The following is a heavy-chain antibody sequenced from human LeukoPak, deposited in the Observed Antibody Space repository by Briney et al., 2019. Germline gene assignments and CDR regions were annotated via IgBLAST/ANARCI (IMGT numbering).Heavy chain of an antibody. V-gene: IGHV3-20*04. D-gene: IGHD1-26*01. Sequence: GGSLRLSCAASGFSFNDYGMGWVRQGPGKGLEWVSGINWNGGSTGYADSVKGRFTISRDNAKNSLYLQMNSLRVEDMAFYYCARFPSGIRFRADYYYYMDVWGKGTTVTVSS. J-gene: IGHJ6*03. CDR3: ARFPSGIRFRADYYYYMDV. CDR1: GFSFNDYG. CDR2: INWNGGST.